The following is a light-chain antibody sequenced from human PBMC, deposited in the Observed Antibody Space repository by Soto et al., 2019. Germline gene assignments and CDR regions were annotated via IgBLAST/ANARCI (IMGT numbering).Light chain of an antibody. CDR3: GTWDNGLSAYI. CDR1: GSNIGNNF. Sequence: QAVLTQPPSVSAAPGQKVTISCSGSGSNIGNNFVSWYQQLPGTAPKLLIYDNYKRPSGIPDRFSGSKSGTSATLGITGLQTGDEADYYCGTWDNGLSAYIFGPGTKLTVL. J-gene: IGLJ1*01. CDR2: DNY. V-gene: IGLV1-51*01.